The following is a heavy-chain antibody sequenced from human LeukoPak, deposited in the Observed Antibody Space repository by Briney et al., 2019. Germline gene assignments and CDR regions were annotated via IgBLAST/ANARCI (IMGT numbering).Heavy chain of an antibody. D-gene: IGHD5-12*01. J-gene: IGHJ4*02. CDR3: AREPTSGREPTSGRPLDY. CDR2: IYSSGSN. V-gene: IGHV4-4*07. Sequence: SETLSLTCTVSGGSISGYFWSWIRQPAGKGLEWIGRIYSSGSNNYNASLKSRVTMSLDTSKNHLSLNLSSVTAADTAVYYCAREPTSGREPTSGRPLDYWGQGTLVTVSS. CDR1: GGSISGYF.